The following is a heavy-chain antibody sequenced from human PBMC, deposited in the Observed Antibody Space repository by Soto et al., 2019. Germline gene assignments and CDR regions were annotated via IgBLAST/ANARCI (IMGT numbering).Heavy chain of an antibody. CDR3: AKDRRAGGNYGFYSDF. CDR1: GFNFSYNA. Sequence: PGGSLRLSCVASGFNFSYNAMSWVRQAPGKGLEWVSFSSATGAGTYYADSVKGRFTISRDNSKNTLYLQMTSLRADDTAVYYCAKDRRAGGNYGFYSDFWGQGALVTVSS. D-gene: IGHD1-7*01. V-gene: IGHV3-23*01. CDR2: SSATGAGT. J-gene: IGHJ4*02.